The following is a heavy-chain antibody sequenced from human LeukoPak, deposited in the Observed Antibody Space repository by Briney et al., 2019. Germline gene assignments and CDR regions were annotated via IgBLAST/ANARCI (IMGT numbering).Heavy chain of an antibody. J-gene: IGHJ4*02. CDR3: AKAGVHSSGSY. CDR2: ISNSGSST. D-gene: IGHD6-19*01. CDR1: GFTFSSYA. Sequence: GGSLRLSCAVSGFTFSSYAMSWVRQAPGKGLEWVSSISNSGSSTYYADSVKVRFTISRDNSKNTLYLQMNSLRAEDTAVYYCAKAGVHSSGSYWGQGTLVTVSS. V-gene: IGHV3-23*01.